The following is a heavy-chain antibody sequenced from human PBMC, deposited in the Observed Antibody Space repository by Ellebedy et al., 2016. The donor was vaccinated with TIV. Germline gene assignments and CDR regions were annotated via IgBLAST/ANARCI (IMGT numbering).Heavy chain of an antibody. D-gene: IGHD2-8*02. CDR1: GFTFSDYY. CDR2: ISTSSSYT. Sequence: GESLKISCVASGFTFSDYYMSWIRQAPGKGLEWVSTISTSSSYTKCADSVKGRFTVSRDDAKNSLYLHMNSLKAEYTAVYYCVRTGRPWFDYWGQGTLVTVSS. V-gene: IGHV3-11*06. J-gene: IGHJ4*02. CDR3: VRTGRPWFDY.